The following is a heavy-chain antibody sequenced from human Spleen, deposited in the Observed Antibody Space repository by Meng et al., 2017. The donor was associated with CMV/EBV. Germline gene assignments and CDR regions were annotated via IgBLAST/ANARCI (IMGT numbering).Heavy chain of an antibody. Sequence: GESLKISCGASGFTFRNFEMNWVRQAPGKGLEWISYITSGGNVIYYADSVKGRFTTSRDNAKNFLYLQMNNLKAGDTAVYYCAREGRTYYDYVWGSDSELYYFDYWGQGTLGTVSS. D-gene: IGHD3-16*01. CDR1: GFTFRNFE. CDR3: AREGRTYYDYVWGSDSELYYFDY. CDR2: ITSGGNVI. V-gene: IGHV3-48*03. J-gene: IGHJ4*02.